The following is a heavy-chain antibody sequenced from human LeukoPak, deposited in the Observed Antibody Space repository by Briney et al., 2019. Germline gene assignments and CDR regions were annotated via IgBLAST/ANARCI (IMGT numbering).Heavy chain of an antibody. CDR3: ARGLGAVRIAVAGTFGY. J-gene: IGHJ4*02. V-gene: IGHV4-34*01. Sequence: PSDTLSLTCAVYGGSFSGYYWSWLRQPPGEGREGIGEINYRGSTNYNRSRKRRVTISLDTSKNQFSLTLSPVTAADTAVYYCARGLGAVRIAVAGTFGYWGQGTLVTVSS. CDR1: GGSFSGYY. D-gene: IGHD6-19*01. CDR2: INYRGST.